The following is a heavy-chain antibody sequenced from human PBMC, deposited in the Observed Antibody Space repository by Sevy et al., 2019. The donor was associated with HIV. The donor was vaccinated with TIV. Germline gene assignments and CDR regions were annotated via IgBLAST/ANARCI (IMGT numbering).Heavy chain of an antibody. J-gene: IGHJ4*02. CDR1: GFTFSSSG. V-gene: IGHV3-33*01. CDR2: IWYDGSKK. D-gene: IGHD2-8*01. Sequence: GGSPRLSCAASGFTFSSSGMHWVRQPPGKGLEWVAVIWYDGSKKYYADSVKGRFTISTDNSKNTLYLQMNGLRAEDTAVYYCARDGGDCNNGVCYYFDYWGQGTLVTVSS. CDR3: ARDGGDCNNGVCYYFDY.